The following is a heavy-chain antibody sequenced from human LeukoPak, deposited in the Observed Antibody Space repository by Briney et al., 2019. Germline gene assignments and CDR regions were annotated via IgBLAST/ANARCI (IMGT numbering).Heavy chain of an antibody. D-gene: IGHD3-22*01. CDR1: GFIFDDYA. V-gene: IGHV3-23*01. Sequence: GGSLRLSCAASGFIFDDYAMHWVRQAPGKGLEWVSAISGSGGSTYYADSVKGRFTISRDNSKNTLYLQMNSLRAEDTAVYYCALVIVVVRWELRSFDYWGQGTLVTVSS. CDR2: ISGSGGST. CDR3: ALVIVVVRWELRSFDY. J-gene: IGHJ4*02.